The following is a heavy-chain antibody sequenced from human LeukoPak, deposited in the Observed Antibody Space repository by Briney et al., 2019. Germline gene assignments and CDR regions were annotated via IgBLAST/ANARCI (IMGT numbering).Heavy chain of an antibody. CDR3: AREERYSSSWYPRYFDL. J-gene: IGHJ2*01. Sequence: GGSLRLSCAASGFTFSSYWMHWVRQAPGKGLVWVSRINTDGSSTSYADSVKGRFTISRDNAKNTLYLQMNSLRAEDTAVYYCAREERYSSSWYPRYFDLWGRGTLVTVSS. CDR2: INTDGSST. D-gene: IGHD6-13*01. CDR1: GFTFSSYW. V-gene: IGHV3-74*01.